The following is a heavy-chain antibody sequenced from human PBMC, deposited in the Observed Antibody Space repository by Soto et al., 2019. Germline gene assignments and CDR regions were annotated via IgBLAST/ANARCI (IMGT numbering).Heavy chain of an antibody. V-gene: IGHV1-46*03. CDR2: IKPSDGDT. CDR3: AKDRGGTDWENEALEF. D-gene: IGHD1-1*01. CDR1: GYSFSNYY. J-gene: IGHJ3*01. Sequence: QVNLVQSGAEVKKPGASVKLSCQASGYSFSNYYMHWVRQAPGQGLEWMGIIKPSDGDTIYTQSYQGRVTVTGDTSTSTVYMELKGLTYEDTAVYYCAKDRGGTDWENEALEFWGQGTKVTVSS.